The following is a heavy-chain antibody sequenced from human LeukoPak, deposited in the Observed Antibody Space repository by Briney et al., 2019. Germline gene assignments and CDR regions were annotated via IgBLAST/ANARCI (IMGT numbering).Heavy chain of an antibody. CDR1: GGSISSYY. V-gene: IGHV4-59*01. Sequence: SETLSLTCTVSGGSISSYYWSWVREPPRKGLEWIGYIYYSGSTNYNPSLKSRVTISVDTSKNQFSLKLSSVTAADTAVYYCATGGSGSYYELSYWGQGTLVTVSS. CDR2: IYYSGST. J-gene: IGHJ4*02. D-gene: IGHD1-26*01. CDR3: ATGGSGSYYELSY.